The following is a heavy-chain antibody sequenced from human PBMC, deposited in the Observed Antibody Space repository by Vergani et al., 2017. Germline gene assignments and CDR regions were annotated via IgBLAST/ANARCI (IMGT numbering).Heavy chain of an antibody. CDR1: CYYIISGYY. Sequence: QLQLQESGPGLVKPSETLFLICTVSCYYIISGYYWGWIRQPPGKGLEWIGSIYPSGSTYYNPSRKSRVTISVDTSKNQFSLKLSSVTAADTAVYYCAGCGGDCPDAFDIWGQGTMVTVSS. CDR2: IYPSGST. CDR3: AGCGGDCPDAFDI. J-gene: IGHJ3*02. D-gene: IGHD2-21*02. V-gene: IGHV4-38-2*02.